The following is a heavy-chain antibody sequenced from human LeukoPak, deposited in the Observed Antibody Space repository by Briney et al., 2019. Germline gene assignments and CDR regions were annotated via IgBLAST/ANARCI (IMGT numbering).Heavy chain of an antibody. CDR3: ARGYYGWGSYYNFGHYFDY. CDR1: GSIFTSYW. D-gene: IGHD3-10*01. CDR2: IYPGDSDT. J-gene: IGHJ4*02. V-gene: IGHV5-51*01. Sequence: GASLQVSCEGSGSIFTSYWIGWVRQLPGKGLEWMGIIYPGDSDTKYSPSFQGQVTISADKSISTSYLQWSSLKASDTAMYYCARGYYGWGSYYNFGHYFDYWGQGTLVTVSS.